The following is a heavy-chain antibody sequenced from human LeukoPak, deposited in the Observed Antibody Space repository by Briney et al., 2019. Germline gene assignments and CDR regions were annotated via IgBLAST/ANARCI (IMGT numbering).Heavy chain of an antibody. CDR2: ESYDGSNK. D-gene: IGHD6-25*01. V-gene: IGHV3-30*01. CDR1: GFTFSSYP. J-gene: IGHJ6*03. CDR3: ARDSGGSYYYYYMDV. Sequence: DPGRSLRLSCAASGFTFSSYPMHWARQAPGKGLERMTVESYDGSNKYYADSVKGRFTISRDNSKNTLYLQMNSLRAEDTAVYYCARDSGGSYYYYYMDVWGKGTTVTVSS.